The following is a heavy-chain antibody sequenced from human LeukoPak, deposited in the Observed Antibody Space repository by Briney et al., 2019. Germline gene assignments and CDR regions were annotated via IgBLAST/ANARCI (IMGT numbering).Heavy chain of an antibody. CDR2: ISSSSSYI. V-gene: IGHV3-21*01. Sequence: GGSLRLSCAASVFTFSSYSMNWVRQAPGKGLEWVSSISSSSSYIYYADSVKGRFTISRDNAKNSLYLQMNSLRAEDTAVYYCARVGCSSTSCYKGDYYYYYGMDVWGQGTTVTVSS. CDR1: VFTFSSYS. D-gene: IGHD2-2*02. CDR3: ARVGCSSTSCYKGDYYYYYGMDV. J-gene: IGHJ6*02.